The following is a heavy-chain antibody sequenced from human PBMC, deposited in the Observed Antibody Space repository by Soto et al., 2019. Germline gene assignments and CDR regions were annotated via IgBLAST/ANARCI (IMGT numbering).Heavy chain of an antibody. CDR3: ARGPPVVPAAIYLDY. D-gene: IGHD2-2*01. CDR1: GGSISSCGYY. CDR2: IYYSGST. J-gene: IGHJ4*02. Sequence: SETLSLTCTVSGGSISSCGYYWSWIRQQPGKGLEWIGYIYYSGSTYYNPSLKSRVNISVDTSKNQFSLKLSSVTAADTAVYYCARGPPVVPAAIYLDYWGQGTLVTVYS. V-gene: IGHV4-31*03.